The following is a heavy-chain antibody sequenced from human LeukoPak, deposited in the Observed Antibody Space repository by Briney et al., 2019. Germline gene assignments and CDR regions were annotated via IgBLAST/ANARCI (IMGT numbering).Heavy chain of an antibody. D-gene: IGHD3-10*01. Sequence: GGSLRLSCTASGFTFSASGIHWVRQAPGKGLEWVALISSDGSEKYYADSMKGRFTISRDNAKNTLYLQMDSLRAEDTAVYYCARDLLAGTGDPWGQGTLVTVSS. J-gene: IGHJ5*02. V-gene: IGHV3-30*03. CDR3: ARDLLAGTGDP. CDR2: ISSDGSEK. CDR1: GFTFSASG.